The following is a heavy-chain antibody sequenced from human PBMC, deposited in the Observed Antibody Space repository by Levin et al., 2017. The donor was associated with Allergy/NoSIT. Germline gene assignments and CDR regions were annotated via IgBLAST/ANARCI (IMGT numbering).Heavy chain of an antibody. Sequence: GGSLRLSCAASGFTFSSYEMNWVRQAPGKGLEWVSYISSSGSTIYYADSVKGRFTISRDNAKNSLYLQMNSLRAEDTAVYYCARDNWEIAAAVNWFDPWGQGTLVTVSS. CDR3: ARDNWEIAAAVNWFDP. J-gene: IGHJ5*02. CDR2: ISSSGSTI. CDR1: GFTFSSYE. D-gene: IGHD6-13*01. V-gene: IGHV3-48*03.